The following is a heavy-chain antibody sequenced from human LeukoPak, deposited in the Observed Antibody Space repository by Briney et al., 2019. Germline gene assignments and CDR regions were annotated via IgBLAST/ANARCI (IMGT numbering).Heavy chain of an antibody. Sequence: ASVKVSCKASGYTFTSYGINWVRQATGQGLEWMGWMNPNSGNTGYAQKFQGRVTMTRNTSISTAYMELSSLRSEDTAVYYCARGELLWFGELYYGMDVWGQGTTVTVSS. CDR1: GYTFTSYG. CDR3: ARGELLWFGELYYGMDV. CDR2: MNPNSGNT. D-gene: IGHD3-10*01. V-gene: IGHV1-8*01. J-gene: IGHJ6*02.